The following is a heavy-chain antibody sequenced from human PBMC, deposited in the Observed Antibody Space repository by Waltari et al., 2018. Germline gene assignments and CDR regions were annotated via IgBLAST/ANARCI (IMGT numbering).Heavy chain of an antibody. J-gene: IGHJ5*02. CDR1: GFTFSSYT. CDR3: TRDLYGSGGDWFDP. V-gene: IGHV3-21*01. Sequence: EVQLVESGGGLVKPGRSLRLSCAASGFTFSSYTMNWVRQSPGKGLGWVSSISSSSTSISYADSVKGRFTISRDDAENSLYLQMDSLRAEDTAVYYCTRDLYGSGGDWFDPWGQGTLVTVSS. D-gene: IGHD3-10*01. CDR2: ISSSSTSI.